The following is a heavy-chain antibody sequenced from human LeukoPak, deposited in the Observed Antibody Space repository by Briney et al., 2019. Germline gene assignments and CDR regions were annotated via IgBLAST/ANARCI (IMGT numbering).Heavy chain of an antibody. D-gene: IGHD2-2*01. CDR3: ARARPCTTATCYRWFDP. J-gene: IGHJ5*02. CDR1: GYTFLDYY. V-gene: IGHV1-2*02. CDR2: INPNSGGT. Sequence: ASVKVSCKASGYTFLDYYMHWVRQAPGQGLEWMGWINPNSGGTNYAQKFQGRVTVTRDTSISTVYMDLSGLRSDDTAMYYCARARPCTTATCYRWFDPWGQGTLVTVSS.